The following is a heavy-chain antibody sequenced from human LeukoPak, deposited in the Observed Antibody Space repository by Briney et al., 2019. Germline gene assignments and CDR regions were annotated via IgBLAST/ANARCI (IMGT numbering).Heavy chain of an antibody. CDR1: GGSFIGYH. J-gene: IGHJ4*02. Sequence: PSETLSLTCAVSGGSFIGYHWNWIRQPPGKGLEWIGEINHSGSTNYNPSLKSRVTISVDTSKSQFALKLKSVTAADTAVYYCARDPTTVVTVPYYFDDWGQGTLVTVSS. D-gene: IGHD4-23*01. CDR2: INHSGST. V-gene: IGHV4-34*01. CDR3: ARDPTTVVTVPYYFDD.